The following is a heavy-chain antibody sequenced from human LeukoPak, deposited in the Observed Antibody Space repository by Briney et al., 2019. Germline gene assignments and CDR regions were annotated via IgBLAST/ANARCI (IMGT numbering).Heavy chain of an antibody. Sequence: GGSLRLSCAASGFTFSSYSMNWVRQAPGKGLEWVSSISSSSSYIYYADSVKGRFTISRDNSKNTLYLQMNSLRAEDTAVYYCAKDLEVGSIAVASWWGQGTLVTVSS. CDR3: AKDLEVGSIAVASW. CDR1: GFTFSSYS. V-gene: IGHV3-21*01. D-gene: IGHD6-19*01. J-gene: IGHJ4*02. CDR2: ISSSSSYI.